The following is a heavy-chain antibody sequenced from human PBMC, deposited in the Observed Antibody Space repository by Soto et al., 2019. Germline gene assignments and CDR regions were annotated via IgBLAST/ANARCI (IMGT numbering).Heavy chain of an antibody. CDR2: MNPNTGNS. D-gene: IGHD1-1*01. Sequence: QVQLVQSGAEVRKPGASVKVSCEASGYTFTSYDIYWVRQATGQGLEWMGWMNPNTGNSGYAQKFQGRVTMTSDTSISTAHMELSSLRSDDTAVYYCARRAETNGWNGFGADKYYFDFWGQGTLVTVSP. V-gene: IGHV1-8*01. CDR1: GYTFTSYD. J-gene: IGHJ4*02. CDR3: ARRAETNGWNGFGADKYYFDF.